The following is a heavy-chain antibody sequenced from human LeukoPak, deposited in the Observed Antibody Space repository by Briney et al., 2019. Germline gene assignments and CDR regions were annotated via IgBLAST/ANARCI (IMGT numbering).Heavy chain of an antibody. CDR3: ARGATMATRHLDY. J-gene: IGHJ4*02. CDR1: GFTFRSYG. CDR2: ISGSGDST. Sequence: PGGSLRLSCAASGFTFRSYGMTWVRQAPGKGLEWVSAISGSGDSTYYADSVKGRFTISRDNAKNSLYLQMNSLRVEDTAVYYCARGATMATRHLDYWGQGTLVTVSS. V-gene: IGHV3-23*01. D-gene: IGHD4-23*01.